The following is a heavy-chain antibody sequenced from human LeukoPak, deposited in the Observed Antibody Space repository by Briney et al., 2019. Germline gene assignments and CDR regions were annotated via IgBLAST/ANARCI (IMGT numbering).Heavy chain of an antibody. Sequence: SETLSLTCTVSGGSISSTSYYWGWIRQPPGKGLEWIGSIYYSGSTYYNPSLKSRVTISVDTSKNQFSLKLSSVTAADTAVYYCARRSLAGTNAYYYGSGTEGSDYWGQGTLVTVSS. V-gene: IGHV4-39*01. CDR2: IYYSGST. J-gene: IGHJ4*02. CDR1: GGSISSTSYY. CDR3: ARRSLAGTNAYYYGSGTEGSDY. D-gene: IGHD3-10*01.